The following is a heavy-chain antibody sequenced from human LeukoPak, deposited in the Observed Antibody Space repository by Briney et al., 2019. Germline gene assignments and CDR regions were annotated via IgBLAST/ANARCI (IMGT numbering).Heavy chain of an antibody. CDR1: GFTFSSYA. CDR3: ARDGGYSGYDADC. Sequence: PGGSLRLSCAASGFTFSSYAMSWVRQAPGKGLEWVSTISVSGGSTYYADSVKGRFTISRDNSKNTLYLQANSLRAEDTAVYYCARDGGYSGYDADCWGQGTLVTVSS. CDR2: ISVSGGST. V-gene: IGHV3-23*01. J-gene: IGHJ4*02. D-gene: IGHD5-12*01.